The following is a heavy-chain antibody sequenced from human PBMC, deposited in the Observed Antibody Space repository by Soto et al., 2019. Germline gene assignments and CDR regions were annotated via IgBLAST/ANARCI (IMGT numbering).Heavy chain of an antibody. CDR2: IWYDGSNK. J-gene: IGHJ6*02. CDR3: ARDGPYYCYYGMDV. Sequence: HPGGSVRLSCAASGVSFSSYGMHWVRQAPGKGLEWVAVIWYDGSNKYYADSVKGRFTISRDNSKNTLYLQMNSLRAEDTAVYYCARDGPYYCYYGMDVWGQGTTVTVSS. CDR1: GVSFSSYG. V-gene: IGHV3-33*01.